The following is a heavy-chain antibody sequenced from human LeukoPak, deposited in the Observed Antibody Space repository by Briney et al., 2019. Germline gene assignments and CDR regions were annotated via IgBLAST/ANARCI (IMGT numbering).Heavy chain of an antibody. V-gene: IGHV5-51*01. CDR2: TYPGDSDT. CDR3: ARHPHDYGDYCGGAGAFDI. Sequence: GEPLKISSKGSGYSFTSYWIGWVRQTPGKGVEWRGITYPGDSDTRYSPSFQGQVTISADKSISTAYLQWSSLKASDTAMYYCARHPHDYGDYCGGAGAFDIWGQGTMVTVSS. CDR1: GYSFTSYW. D-gene: IGHD4-17*01. J-gene: IGHJ3*02.